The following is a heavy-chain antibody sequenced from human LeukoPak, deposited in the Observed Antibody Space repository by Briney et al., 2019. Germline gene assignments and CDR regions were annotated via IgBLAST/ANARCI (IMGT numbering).Heavy chain of an antibody. CDR2: VNPNNGDT. D-gene: IGHD4-17*01. CDR1: GYTFTSYG. Sequence: GASVKVSCKASGYTFTSYGISWVRQAPGQGFEWMGWVNPNNGDTNYAQKFQGRVTMTTDTSISTAYMDLSRLRSDDTAVYYCARARSATVTITWGQGTLVTVSS. V-gene: IGHV1-2*02. CDR3: ARARSATVTIT. J-gene: IGHJ5*02.